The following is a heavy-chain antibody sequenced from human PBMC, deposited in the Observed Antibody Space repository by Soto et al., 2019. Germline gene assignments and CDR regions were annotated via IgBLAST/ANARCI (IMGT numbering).Heavy chain of an antibody. D-gene: IGHD2-21*02. J-gene: IGHJ4*02. CDR2: INAGNGNT. CDR1: GYTFTSYA. V-gene: IGHV1-3*01. CDR3: ARSIVVVTALDY. Sequence: ASVKVSCKASGYTFTSYAMHRVRQAPGQRLEWMGWINAGNGNTKYSQKFQGRVTITRDTSASTAYMELSSLRSEDTAVYYCARSIVVVTALDYWGRGTLVTVSS.